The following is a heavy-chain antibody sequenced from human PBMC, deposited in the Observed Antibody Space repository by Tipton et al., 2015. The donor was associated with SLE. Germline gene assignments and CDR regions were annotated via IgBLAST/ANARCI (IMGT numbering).Heavy chain of an antibody. CDR2: INHSGST. CDR3: ARLGSRAANIGY. D-gene: IGHD6-6*01. CDR1: GGSFSGYY. J-gene: IGHJ4*02. V-gene: IGHV4-34*01. Sequence: LRLSCAVYGGSFSGYYWSWIRQPPGKGLEWIGEINHSGSTNYNPSLKSRVTISVDTSKNQFSLKLSSVTAADTAVYHCARLGSRAANIGYWGQGTQVTVSS.